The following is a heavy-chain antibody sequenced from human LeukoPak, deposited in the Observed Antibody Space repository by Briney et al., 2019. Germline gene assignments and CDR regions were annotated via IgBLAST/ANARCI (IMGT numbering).Heavy chain of an antibody. J-gene: IGHJ5*02. CDR2: IIPIFGTA. CDR3: AASMIVVPYYRAGFDP. CDR1: GYTFTSYG. D-gene: IGHD3-22*01. Sequence: ASVKVSCKASGYTFTSYGISWVRQAPGQGLEWMGGIIPIFGTANYAQKFQGRVTITADESTSTAYMELSSLRSEDTAVYYCAASMIVVPYYRAGFDPWGQGTLVTVSS. V-gene: IGHV1-69*13.